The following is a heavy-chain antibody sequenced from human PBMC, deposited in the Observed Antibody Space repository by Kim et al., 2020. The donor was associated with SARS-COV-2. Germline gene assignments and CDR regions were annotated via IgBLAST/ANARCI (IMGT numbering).Heavy chain of an antibody. CDR3: AREETYYDILTGYSHFDY. Sequence: KRRFTISRDNSKNTLYLQMNSRGAEDTAVYYCAREETYYDILTGYSHFDYWGQGTLVTVSS. V-gene: IGHV3-30*07. D-gene: IGHD3-9*01. J-gene: IGHJ4*02.